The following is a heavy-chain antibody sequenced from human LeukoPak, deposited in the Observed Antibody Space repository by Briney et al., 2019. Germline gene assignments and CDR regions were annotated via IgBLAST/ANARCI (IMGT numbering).Heavy chain of an antibody. CDR2: ISGSGGST. J-gene: IGHJ4*02. CDR1: GYTFSSYA. V-gene: IGHV3-23*01. Sequence: AGVSLRLSCAACGYTFSSYAMSWVRHAPGKGLEWVSAISGSGGSTYYADSVKGRFTISRDNSKNTLYLQMNSLRAEDTAVYYCARASRYGSSTSCYDYFDYWGQGTLVTVSS. D-gene: IGHD2-2*01. CDR3: ARASRYGSSTSCYDYFDY.